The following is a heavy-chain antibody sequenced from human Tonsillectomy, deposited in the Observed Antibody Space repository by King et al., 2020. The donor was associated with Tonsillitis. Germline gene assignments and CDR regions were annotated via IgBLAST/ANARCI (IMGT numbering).Heavy chain of an antibody. CDR1: GFTFSSYA. CDR3: AKDRDFWSPHGMDV. CDR2: ISGSGGST. V-gene: IGHV3-23*04. J-gene: IGHJ6*02. Sequence: VQLVESGGGLIQPGALRLSCAASGFTFSSYAMSWVRQAPGQGLECVSGISGSGGSTYYADSVKCRFAISRDNSKNTLYLQMNSLRAEDTAVYYCAKDRDFWSPHGMDVWGQGTTVTVSS. D-gene: IGHD3-3*01.